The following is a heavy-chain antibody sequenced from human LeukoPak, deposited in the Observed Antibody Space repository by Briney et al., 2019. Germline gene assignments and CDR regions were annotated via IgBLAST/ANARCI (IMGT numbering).Heavy chain of an antibody. CDR1: GFTFSSYA. CDR2: IIPILGIA. V-gene: IGHV1-69*04. J-gene: IGHJ4*02. CDR3: ARDPSPAYYYGSGSYWLGY. D-gene: IGHD3-10*01. Sequence: PGGSLRLSCAASGFTFSSYAISWVRQAAGQGLEWMGRIIPILGIANYAQKFQGRVTITADKSTSTAYMELSSLRSEDTAVYYCARDPSPAYYYGSGSYWLGYWGQGTLVTVSS.